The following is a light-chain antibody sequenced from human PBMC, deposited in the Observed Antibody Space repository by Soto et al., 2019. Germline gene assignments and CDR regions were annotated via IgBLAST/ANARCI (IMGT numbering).Light chain of an antibody. CDR1: QSVDSNY. J-gene: IGKJ5*01. CDR3: QQYSSSPIT. V-gene: IGKV3-20*01. Sequence: EIVLTQSPGTLSLSPGEEATLSCRASQSVDSNYLAWYQHKPGQAPRLLIYGASTRATGIPARFSGSGSGTDFTLTIAGLEAADFAVYYCQQYSSSPITFGQGTRLEIK. CDR2: GAS.